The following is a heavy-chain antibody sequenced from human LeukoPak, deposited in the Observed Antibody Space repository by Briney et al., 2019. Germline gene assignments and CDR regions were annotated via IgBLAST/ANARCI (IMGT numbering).Heavy chain of an antibody. J-gene: IGHJ3*02. CDR2: ISGSGGST. CDR1: GFTFSSYA. CDR3: ARGLEYSSPPYAFDI. D-gene: IGHD6-6*01. Sequence: GGSLRLSCAASGFTFSSYAMSWVRQAPGKGLEWVSAISGSGGSTYYADSVKGRFTISRDNSKNTLYLQMNSLRSEDTAVYYCARGLEYSSPPYAFDIWGQGTMVTVSS. V-gene: IGHV3-23*01.